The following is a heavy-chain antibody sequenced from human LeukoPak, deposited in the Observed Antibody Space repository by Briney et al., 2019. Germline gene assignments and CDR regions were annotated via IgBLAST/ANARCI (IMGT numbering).Heavy chain of an antibody. J-gene: IGHJ3*02. CDR1: GFTFTSSA. D-gene: IGHD1-26*01. V-gene: IGHV1-58*01. CDR2: IVVGSGNT. Sequence: GASVKVSCKASGFTFTSSAVQWVRQAREQRLEWIGWIVVGSGNTNYAQKFQERVTITRDMSTSTAYTELSSLRSEDTAVYYCAADPSGSYGVGAFDIWGQGTMVTVSS. CDR3: AADPSGSYGVGAFDI.